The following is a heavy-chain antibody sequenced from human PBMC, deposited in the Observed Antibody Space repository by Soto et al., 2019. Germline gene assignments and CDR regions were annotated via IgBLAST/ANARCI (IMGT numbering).Heavy chain of an antibody. CDR1: GYTFTSYG. CDR2: ISAYNGNT. CDR3: ARDSSGWFAGPEFDY. V-gene: IGHV1-18*01. D-gene: IGHD6-19*01. Sequence: QVQLVQSGAEVKKPGASVKVSCKASGYTFTSYGISWVRQAPGQGLEWMGWISAYNGNTNYAQKLQGRVTMTTDTSTRTAYMELRSRRSDDTAVYYCARDSSGWFAGPEFDYWGQGTLVTVAS. J-gene: IGHJ4*02.